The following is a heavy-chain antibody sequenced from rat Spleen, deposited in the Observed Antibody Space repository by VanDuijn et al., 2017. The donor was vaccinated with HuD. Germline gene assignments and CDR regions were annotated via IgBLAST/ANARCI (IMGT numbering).Heavy chain of an antibody. Sequence: EVQLVESGGGLVQPGRSMKLSCAASGFTFTNYYMAWVRQAPTKGLEWVASISTGGGNTYYRDSVKGRFTISRDNAKSTLYLQMSKLGSEDTAIYYCAREDHGVDYWGQGVMVTVSS. CDR1: GFTFTNYY. J-gene: IGHJ2*01. CDR3: AREDHGVDY. D-gene: IGHD4-3*01. V-gene: IGHV5-25*01. CDR2: ISTGGGNT.